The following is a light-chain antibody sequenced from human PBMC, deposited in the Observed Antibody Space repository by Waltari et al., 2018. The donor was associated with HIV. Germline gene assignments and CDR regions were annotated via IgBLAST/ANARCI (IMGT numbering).Light chain of an antibody. Sequence: QAVLTQPASLSASPGASASLTCTLRSGINVGTYRIYWYQQKPGSPPRYHLRYRSDSDKGQGAGVPSRFAGSKDASANAGILLISGRQSEDEADYYCMIWHSSAWVFGGGTKLTVL. V-gene: IGLV5-45*01. CDR2: YRSDSDK. J-gene: IGLJ3*02. CDR1: SGINVGTYR. CDR3: MIWHSSAWV.